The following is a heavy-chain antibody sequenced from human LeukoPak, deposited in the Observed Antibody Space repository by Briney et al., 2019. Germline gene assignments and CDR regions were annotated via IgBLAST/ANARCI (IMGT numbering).Heavy chain of an antibody. CDR3: ARKDYGDHRGFDY. J-gene: IGHJ4*02. Sequence: GSLRLSCAASGFTFSSYAMSWVRQPPGKGLEWIGEIYHSGSTNYNPSLKSRVTISVDKSKNQFSLNLISVTVADTAVYYCARKDYGDHRGFDYWGQGTLVTVSS. CDR1: GFTFSSYAM. V-gene: IGHV4-4*02. D-gene: IGHD4-17*01. CDR2: IYHSGST.